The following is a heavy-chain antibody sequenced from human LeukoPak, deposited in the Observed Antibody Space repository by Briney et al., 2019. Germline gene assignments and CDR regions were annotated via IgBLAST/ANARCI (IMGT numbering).Heavy chain of an antibody. CDR1: GGSISSSNW. V-gene: IGHV4-4*02. CDR3: ARARYANAWYAFDI. J-gene: IGHJ3*02. Sequence: SETLSLTCAVSGGSISSSNWWSWVRQPPGKGLEWIGEIYHSGSTNYNPSLKSRVTISVDKSKNQFSLKLSSVTAADTAVYYCARARYANAWYAFDIWGQGTMVTVSS. CDR2: IYHSGST. D-gene: IGHD2-2*01.